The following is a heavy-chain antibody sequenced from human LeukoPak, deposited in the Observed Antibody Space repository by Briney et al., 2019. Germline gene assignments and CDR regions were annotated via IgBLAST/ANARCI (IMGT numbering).Heavy chain of an antibody. J-gene: IGHJ4*02. D-gene: IGHD3-22*01. V-gene: IGHV3-30-3*01. CDR2: ISYDGSNK. Sequence: PGGSLRLSCAASGFTFSSYAMHWVRQAPGKGLEWVAVISYDGSNKYYADSVKGRFTISRDNAQKTLYLQMNSLRAEDTAVYYCVRASYNSGCYYFHYWGQGALVTVSS. CDR3: VRASYNSGCYYFHY. CDR1: GFTFSSYA.